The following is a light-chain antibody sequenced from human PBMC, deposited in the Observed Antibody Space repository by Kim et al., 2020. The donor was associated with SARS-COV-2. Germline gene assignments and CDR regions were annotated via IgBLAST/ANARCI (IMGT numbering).Light chain of an antibody. V-gene: IGLV3-21*01. CDR1: NIGSKS. J-gene: IGLJ3*02. CDR3: QAWDSSSDHPRV. CDR2: YDS. Sequence: SYELTQPPSVSVAPGKTARITCGGNNIGSKSVHWYQQKPGQAPVLVIYYDSDRPSGIPERFSGSNSGNTATLTISRVEAGDEAAYYCQAWDSSSDHPRV.